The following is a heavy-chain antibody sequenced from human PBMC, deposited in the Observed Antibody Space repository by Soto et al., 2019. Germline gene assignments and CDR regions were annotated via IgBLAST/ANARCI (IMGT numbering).Heavy chain of an antibody. V-gene: IGHV3-33*01. Sequence: QVQLVESGGGVVQPGRSLRLSCAASGFSFSSHGMHWVRQAPGKGLDWVSVIWNGGSNKYYADSVKGRFTISRDNSKNTLYLEINSLRVEDTAVYYCARDWSSRHPQYFDYWGQGTLVTVSS. J-gene: IGHJ4*02. CDR2: IWNGGSNK. D-gene: IGHD6-6*01. CDR1: GFSFSSHG. CDR3: ARDWSSRHPQYFDY.